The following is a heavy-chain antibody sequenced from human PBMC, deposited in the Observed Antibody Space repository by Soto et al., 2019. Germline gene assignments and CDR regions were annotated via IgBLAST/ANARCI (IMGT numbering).Heavy chain of an antibody. CDR1: GFTFSSYS. Sequence: GGSLRLSCAASGFTFSSYSMNWVRQAPGKGLEWVSYISSSSSTIYYADSVKGRFTISRDNAKNSLYLQMNSLRDEDTAVYYCARAIRQGYSSSWYGSNWFDPWGQGTLVTVSS. D-gene: IGHD6-13*01. J-gene: IGHJ5*02. CDR3: ARAIRQGYSSSWYGSNWFDP. V-gene: IGHV3-48*02. CDR2: ISSSSSTI.